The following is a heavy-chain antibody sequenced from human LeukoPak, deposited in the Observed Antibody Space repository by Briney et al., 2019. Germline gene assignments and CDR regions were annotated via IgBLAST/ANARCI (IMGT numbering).Heavy chain of an antibody. CDR2: INHSGST. Sequence: SETPSLTCAVYGGSFSGYCWSWIRQPPGKGLEWIGEINHSGSTNYNPSLKSRVTISVDTSKNQFSLKLSSVTAADTAVYYCARGPRRGATTHVRFDYWGQGTLVTVSS. CDR1: GGSFSGYC. V-gene: IGHV4-34*01. D-gene: IGHD1-26*01. CDR3: ARGPRRGATTHVRFDY. J-gene: IGHJ4*02.